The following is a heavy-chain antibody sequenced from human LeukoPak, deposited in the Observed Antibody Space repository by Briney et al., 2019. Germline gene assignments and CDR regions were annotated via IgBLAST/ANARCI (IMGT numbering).Heavy chain of an antibody. D-gene: IGHD6-25*01. J-gene: IGHJ3*02. CDR1: GYSFTTHW. CDR3: ARRGSGDAFDI. Sequence: GESLKISCKGSGYSFTTHWIGWVRQMPGKGLEWMGIIYPDDSNTRYSPSFQGQVTLSADKSINTAYLQWSSLKASDTAMYYCARRGSGDAFDIWGQGTMVTVSS. V-gene: IGHV5-51*01. CDR2: IYPDDSNT.